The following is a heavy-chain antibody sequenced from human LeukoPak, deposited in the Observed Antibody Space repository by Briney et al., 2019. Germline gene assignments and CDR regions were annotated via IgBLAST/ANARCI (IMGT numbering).Heavy chain of an antibody. J-gene: IGHJ3*02. D-gene: IGHD3-3*01. V-gene: IGHV4-30-2*01. Sequence: SQTLSLTCAVSGGSISSGGYSWSWIRQPPGKGLEWIGYIYHSGSTHYTPSLKSRVTISVDTSKNQFFLKLSSVTAADTAVYYCARGVTIFGVVIENDAFEIWGQGTMVTVSS. CDR2: IYHSGST. CDR3: ARGVTIFGVVIENDAFEI. CDR1: GGSISSGGYS.